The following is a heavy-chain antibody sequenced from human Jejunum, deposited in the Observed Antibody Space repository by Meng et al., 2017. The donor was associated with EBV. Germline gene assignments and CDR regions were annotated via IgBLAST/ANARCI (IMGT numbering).Heavy chain of an antibody. CDR1: GSSIRYYN. J-gene: IGHJ4*02. V-gene: IGHV4-59*01. Sequence: QVLLQWSVPGLVKRSETLSLTCTVSGSSIRYYNGSWIRQSTGKGLEWIGFVFNRGSSNYNPSLRSRVAMSLDTSRNKFSLKLNSVTAAATAVYYCARDRGTAREFDIWGQGTLVTVSS. CDR3: ARDRGTAREFDI. CDR2: VFNRGSS. D-gene: IGHD3-10*01.